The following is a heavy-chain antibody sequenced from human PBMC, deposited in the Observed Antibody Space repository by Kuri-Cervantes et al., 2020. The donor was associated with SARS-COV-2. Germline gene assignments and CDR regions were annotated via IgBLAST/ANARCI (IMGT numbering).Heavy chain of an antibody. J-gene: IGHJ3*02. D-gene: IGHD1-7*01. CDR1: GGSISSSSYY. CDR3: ARHRNWNSGDAFDI. V-gene: IGHV4-39*01. CDR2: IYYSGST. Sequence: ESLKISCTVSGGSISSSSYYWGWIRQPPGKGLEWIGSIYYSGSTYYNPSLKSRVTISVDTSKNQFSLKLSSVTAADTAVYYCARHRNWNSGDAFDIWGQGTMVTVSS.